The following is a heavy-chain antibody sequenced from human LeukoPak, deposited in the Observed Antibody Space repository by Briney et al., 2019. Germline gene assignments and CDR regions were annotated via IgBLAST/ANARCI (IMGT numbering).Heavy chain of an antibody. CDR3: AKAPYSNNYFDY. J-gene: IGHJ4*02. CDR2: ISWNSGSI. V-gene: IGHV3-9*01. D-gene: IGHD4-4*01. CDR1: GFTFDDYA. Sequence: GGSLRLSCAASGFTFDDYAMHWVRQAPGKGLEWVSGISWNSGSIGYADSVKGRFTISRDNAENSLYLQMNSLRAEDTALYYCAKAPYSNNYFDYWAREPWSPSPQ.